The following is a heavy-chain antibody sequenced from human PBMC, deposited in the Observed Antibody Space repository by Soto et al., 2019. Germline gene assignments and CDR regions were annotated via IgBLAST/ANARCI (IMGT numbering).Heavy chain of an antibody. V-gene: IGHV1-69*08. CDR3: ARERSRYDRSGYYRPDY. CDR1: GDTFSTYS. D-gene: IGHD3-22*01. Sequence: SVKVSCKASGDTFSTYSISWVRQAPGQGLEWLGGIIPILGTPSYAQRFQGRVTITADKSTSTAYMELSSLRSEDTAVYYCARERSRYDRSGYYRPDYWGQGTLVTAPQ. CDR2: IIPILGTP. J-gene: IGHJ4*02.